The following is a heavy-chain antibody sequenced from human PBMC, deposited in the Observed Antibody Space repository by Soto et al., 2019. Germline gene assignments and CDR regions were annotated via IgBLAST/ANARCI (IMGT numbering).Heavy chain of an antibody. Sequence: ASVKVSCKASGYTLTSYYMHWVRQAPGHGLEWMGMINPSDGRTNYAQKFQGRVTMTRDASTSTVYMEVSSLRSEDTAVYYCARGTGAASENTIHYWGQGTLVTVS. CDR1: GYTLTSYY. CDR3: ARGTGAASENTIHY. V-gene: IGHV1-46*01. D-gene: IGHD1-1*01. J-gene: IGHJ4*02. CDR2: INPSDGRT.